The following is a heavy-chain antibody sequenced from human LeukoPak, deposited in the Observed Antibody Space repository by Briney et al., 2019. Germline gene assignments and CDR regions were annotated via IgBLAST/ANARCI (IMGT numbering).Heavy chain of an antibody. CDR2: IYYSGST. D-gene: IGHD1-26*01. CDR3: ARHKGEGGGYGDFDY. J-gene: IGHJ4*02. CDR1: GGSISRSSYY. V-gene: IGHV4-39*01. Sequence: PSETLSLTCTVSGGSISRSSYYWGWIRQPPGKGLEWIGSIYYSGSTYYNPSLKSRVTISVDTSKNQFSLKLSSVTAADTAVYYCARHKGEGGGYGDFDYWGQGTLVTVSS.